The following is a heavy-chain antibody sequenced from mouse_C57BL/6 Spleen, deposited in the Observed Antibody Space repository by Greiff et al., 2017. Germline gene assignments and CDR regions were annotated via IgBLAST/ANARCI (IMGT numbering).Heavy chain of an antibody. Sequence: VQLQQPGAELVKPGASVKLSCKASGYTFTSYWMHWVKQRPGQGLEWIGMIHPNSGSTNYNEKFKSKATLTVDKSSSTAYMQLSILTSEDSAVYYCARSCYDGYHCDYWGQGTTLTVSS. J-gene: IGHJ2*01. V-gene: IGHV1-64*01. CDR3: ARSCYDGYHCDY. D-gene: IGHD2-3*01. CDR2: IHPNSGST. CDR1: GYTFTSYW.